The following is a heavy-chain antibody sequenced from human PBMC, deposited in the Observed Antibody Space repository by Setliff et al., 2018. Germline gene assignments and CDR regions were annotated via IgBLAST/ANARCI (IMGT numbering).Heavy chain of an antibody. V-gene: IGHV1-2*06. CDR1: GYTFSEYF. CDR3: VRELIGVTVGTFDP. Sequence: GASVKVSCKASGYTFSEYFIHWVRLAPGQGHEWMGRLNTRFGDTEYAHQFQGRVTMTSDMASDTAFIDLSGLTSNDTALYFCVRELIGVTVGTFDPWGQGTQVTVSS. CDR2: LNTRFGDT. J-gene: IGHJ5*02. D-gene: IGHD2-21*02.